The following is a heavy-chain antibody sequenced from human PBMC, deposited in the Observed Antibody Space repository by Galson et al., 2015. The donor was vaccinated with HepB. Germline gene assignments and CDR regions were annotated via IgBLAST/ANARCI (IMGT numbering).Heavy chain of an antibody. D-gene: IGHD3-16*01. CDR2: INTQTGRP. CDR3: AKDWGDSFDI. J-gene: IGHJ3*02. CDR1: GYSFTTYP. Sequence: SVKVSCKASGYSFTTYPVNWVRQAPGQGLEWMGWINTQTGRPTYAQGFTGRFVFSLDKYVSTAYLQISSLKAEDTAVYYCAKDWGDSFDIWGQGTVVTVTS. V-gene: IGHV7-4-1*02.